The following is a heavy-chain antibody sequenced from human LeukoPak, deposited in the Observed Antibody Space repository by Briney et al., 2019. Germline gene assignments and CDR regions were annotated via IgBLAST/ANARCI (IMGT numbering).Heavy chain of an antibody. CDR1: GFTFSSYA. CDR3: ASKSHPYCTSTTCYPGYFQH. Sequence: GGSLRLSCAASGFTFSSYAMSWVRQAPGKGLEWVSAISGGGDTTHYADSVKGRFTISRDNSQNTLYLQMYSLRAEDTAVYYCASKSHPYCTSTTCYPGYFQHWGQGTLVTVSS. V-gene: IGHV3-23*01. D-gene: IGHD2-2*01. CDR2: ISGGGDTT. J-gene: IGHJ1*01.